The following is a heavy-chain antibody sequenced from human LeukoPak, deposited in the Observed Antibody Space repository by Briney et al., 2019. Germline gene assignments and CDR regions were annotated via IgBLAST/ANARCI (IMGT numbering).Heavy chain of an antibody. CDR2: INPNSGGT. J-gene: IGHJ6*02. Sequence: GASVKVSCKASGYTFTGYYMHWVRQAPGQGLEWMGWINPNSGGTNYAQKFQSRVTMTRDTSISTAYMELSRLRSDDTAVYYCARERFLEWLFGYGMDVWGQGTTVTVSS. D-gene: IGHD3-3*01. CDR1: GYTFTGYY. CDR3: ARERFLEWLFGYGMDV. V-gene: IGHV1-2*02.